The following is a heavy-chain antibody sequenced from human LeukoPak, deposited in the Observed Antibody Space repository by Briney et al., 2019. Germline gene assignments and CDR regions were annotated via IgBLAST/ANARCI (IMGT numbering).Heavy chain of an antibody. CDR1: GGSISSGSYY. J-gene: IGHJ4*02. CDR2: FYTSGST. CDR3: AKLSGGSSN. V-gene: IGHV4-61*02. Sequence: SETLSLTCTVSGGSISSGSYYWSWIRQPAGKGLEWIGRFYTSGSTNYNPSLKSRVTISVDTSKNQFSLKLSSVTAADTAVYYCAKLSGGSSNWGQGTLVTVSS. D-gene: IGHD2-15*01.